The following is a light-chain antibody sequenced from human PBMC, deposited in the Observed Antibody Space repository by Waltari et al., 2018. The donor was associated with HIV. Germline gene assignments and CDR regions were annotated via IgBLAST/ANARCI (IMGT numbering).Light chain of an antibody. Sequence: DTQMTQSPSTLSAYIGDRVTISCRASQSITSSLAWYQQKPGKAPKLLVYGASTLPSGVPSKFSGSGSGTEFTLTISSLQPDDFATYYCLHYKYYPFTFGPGTKVDIK. CDR1: QSITSS. J-gene: IGKJ3*01. V-gene: IGKV1-5*03. CDR3: LHYKYYPFT. CDR2: GAS.